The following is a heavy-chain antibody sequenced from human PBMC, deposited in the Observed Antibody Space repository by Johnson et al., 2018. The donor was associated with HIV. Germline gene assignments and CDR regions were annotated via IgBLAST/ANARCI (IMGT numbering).Heavy chain of an antibody. Sequence: QVQLVESGGGLVKPGGSLRLSCAASGFTFSDYYMSWIRQAPGKGLEWVSYITSSGTSSDYADSVKGRFTISRDNSKNTLYLQMNSLRAEDTALYYCAKDGDDGDNVRGRLGLRWAMWGR. CDR2: ITSSGTSS. CDR1: GFTFSDYY. V-gene: IGHV3-11*06. J-gene: IGHJ2*01. CDR3: AKDGDDGDNVRGRLGLRWAM. D-gene: IGHD3-10*02.